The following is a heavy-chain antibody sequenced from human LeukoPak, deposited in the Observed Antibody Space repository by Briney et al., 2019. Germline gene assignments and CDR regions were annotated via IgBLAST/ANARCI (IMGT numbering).Heavy chain of an antibody. J-gene: IGHJ4*02. V-gene: IGHV1-8*01. CDR2: MDPNSDNT. CDR3: ARDSERGVLDCSSTSCYGALDY. CDR1: GYTFTSYD. D-gene: IGHD2-2*01. Sequence: ASVKVSCKASGYTFTSYDIHWVRQATGQGLEWMGWMDPNSDNTVSVQKFQGRVTMTEDTSTDTAYMELSSLRSDDTAVYYCARDSERGVLDCSSTSCYGALDYWGQGTLVTVSS.